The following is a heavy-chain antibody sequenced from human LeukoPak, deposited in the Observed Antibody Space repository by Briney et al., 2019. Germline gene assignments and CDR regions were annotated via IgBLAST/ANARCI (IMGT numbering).Heavy chain of an antibody. CDR1: GGSIDSTNW. CDR3: ARGPGIAVAGWYYYFDY. Sequence: SETLSLTCDVSGGSIDSTNWWNWVRQPPGKGLEWIGEIHHDGRINYNPSLKSRVTLSVDKSKNQFSLRLNSVTAADTAVYYCARGPGIAVAGWYYYFDYWGQGTLVTVSS. J-gene: IGHJ4*02. CDR2: IHHDGRI. D-gene: IGHD6-19*01. V-gene: IGHV4/OR15-8*01.